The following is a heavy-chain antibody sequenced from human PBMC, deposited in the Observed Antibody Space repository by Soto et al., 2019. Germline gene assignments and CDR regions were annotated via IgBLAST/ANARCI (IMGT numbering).Heavy chain of an antibody. CDR3: ARSLIAARRPRQAAFDI. J-gene: IGHJ3*02. CDR2: IYYSGST. Sequence: SETLSLTCTISGGSISSYYWSWIRQPPGKGLEWIGYIYYSGSTNYNPSLKSRVTISVDTSKNQFSLKLSSVTAADTAVYYCARSLIAARRPRQAAFDICCQGTMVTVSS. CDR1: GGSISSYY. V-gene: IGHV4-59*01. D-gene: IGHD6-6*01.